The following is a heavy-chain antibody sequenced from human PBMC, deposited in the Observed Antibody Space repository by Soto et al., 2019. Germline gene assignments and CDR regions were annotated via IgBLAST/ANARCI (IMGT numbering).Heavy chain of an antibody. D-gene: IGHD2-15*01. J-gene: IGHJ4*02. CDR1: GFTFSSCW. CDR3: VRTSLVVAAATREDY. V-gene: IGHV3-74*01. Sequence: EVQLVESGGGLVQPGGSLRLSCAASGFTFSSCWMHGVHQAPGKGLVWVSRINSDGSSTSYADSVKGRFTISRDNAKNTRYLQMNSLRAEDTAVYYCVRTSLVVAAATREDYWGQGTLVTVSS. CDR2: INSDGSST.